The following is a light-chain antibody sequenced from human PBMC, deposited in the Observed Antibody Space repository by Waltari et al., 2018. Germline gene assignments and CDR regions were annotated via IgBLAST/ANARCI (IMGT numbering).Light chain of an antibody. J-gene: IGKJ2*01. V-gene: IGKV3-15*01. CDR2: GAS. CDR1: QSISNN. CDR3: QQYYNWPQT. Sequence: EIVMTQSPATLSVSPGERATLSCRGSQSISNNLAWYQQKPGQAPRLLVYGASTRATGIPARFSGSGSGTEFTLTIRSLQSEDFAVYYCQQYYNWPQTFGQGTKLEIK.